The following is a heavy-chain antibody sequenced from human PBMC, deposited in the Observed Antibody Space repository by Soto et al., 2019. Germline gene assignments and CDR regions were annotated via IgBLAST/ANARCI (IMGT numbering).Heavy chain of an antibody. Sequence: EVQLVESGGGLVKPGGSLRLSCAASGFTFSSYSMNWVRQAPGKGLEWVSSISSSSSYIYYADSVKGRFTISRDNAKNSLYLQMNSLRAEDTAVYYCARDWWYYYGSGSRRYYYGMDVWGQGTTVTVSS. J-gene: IGHJ6*02. V-gene: IGHV3-21*01. CDR3: ARDWWYYYGSGSRRYYYGMDV. D-gene: IGHD3-10*01. CDR1: GFTFSSYS. CDR2: ISSSSSYI.